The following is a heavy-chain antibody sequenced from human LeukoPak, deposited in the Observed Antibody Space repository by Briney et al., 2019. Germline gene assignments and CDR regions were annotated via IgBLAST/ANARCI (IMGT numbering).Heavy chain of an antibody. CDR3: ARQNNFDCWSGFFDY. J-gene: IGHJ4*02. CDR1: GGSFSNYNYY. Sequence: SETLSLTCTVSGGSFSNYNYYWGWIRQSPGKGLEWIGSIHYVGSTYYNPSLKSRVTISVDTSKNQFSLNLSSVTAADTAVYYCARQNNFDCWSGFFDYWGLGALVTVSS. CDR2: IHYVGST. D-gene: IGHD3-3*01. V-gene: IGHV4-39*01.